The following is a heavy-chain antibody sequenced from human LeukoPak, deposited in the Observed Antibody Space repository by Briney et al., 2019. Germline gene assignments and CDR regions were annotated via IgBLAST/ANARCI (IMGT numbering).Heavy chain of an antibody. D-gene: IGHD5-12*01. CDR1: GYILSSYN. V-gene: IGHV1-2*02. Sequence: ASVKVSCKASGYILSSYNMHWVRQAPGQGLEWMGWINPNSGGTNYAQKFQGRVTMTRDTSISTAYMELSRLRSDDTAVYYCARAPWWLHGFDYWGQGTLVTVSS. J-gene: IGHJ4*02. CDR2: INPNSGGT. CDR3: ARAPWWLHGFDY.